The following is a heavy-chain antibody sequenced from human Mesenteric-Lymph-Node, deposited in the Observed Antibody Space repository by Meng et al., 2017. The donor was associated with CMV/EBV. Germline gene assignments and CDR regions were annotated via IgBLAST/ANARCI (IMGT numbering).Heavy chain of an antibody. CDR3: ARKGNWGSAFDI. Sequence: GGSLRLSCAASGFTFSSYAMSWVRQAPGKGLEWVAIISFDESTKYYADSVKGRFTSSRDNSKNTLYLQMNSLRTEDTAVYYCARKGNWGSAFDIWGQGTMVTVSS. J-gene: IGHJ3*02. V-gene: IGHV3-30*04. CDR1: GFTFSSYA. D-gene: IGHD7-27*01. CDR2: ISFDESTK.